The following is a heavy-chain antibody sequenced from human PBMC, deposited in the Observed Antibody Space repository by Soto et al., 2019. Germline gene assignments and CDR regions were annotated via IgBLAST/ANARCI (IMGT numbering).Heavy chain of an antibody. CDR1: GFTFSSYW. CDR2: IKQDGSEK. D-gene: IGHD3-9*01. Sequence: GGSLRLSCAASGFTFSSYWMSWVRQAPGKGLEWVANIKQDGSEKYYVDSVKGRFTISRDNAKNSLYLQMNSLRAEDTAVYYCARADILTGYSPFNFDYWGQGTLVTVAS. J-gene: IGHJ4*02. V-gene: IGHV3-7*01. CDR3: ARADILTGYSPFNFDY.